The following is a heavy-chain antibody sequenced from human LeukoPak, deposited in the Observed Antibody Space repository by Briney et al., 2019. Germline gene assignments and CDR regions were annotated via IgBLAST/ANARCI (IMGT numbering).Heavy chain of an antibody. D-gene: IGHD3-3*01. CDR2: ISSSGSTI. CDR1: GFTFSSYE. Sequence: GGSLRLSCAASGFTFSSYEMNWVRQAPGKGQEWVSYISSSGSTIYYADSVKGRFTISRDNARSSLYLQMNSLRAEDTAVYYCASPGIDFWSGYYNPNYFDYWGQGTLVTVSS. J-gene: IGHJ4*02. V-gene: IGHV3-48*03. CDR3: ASPGIDFWSGYYNPNYFDY.